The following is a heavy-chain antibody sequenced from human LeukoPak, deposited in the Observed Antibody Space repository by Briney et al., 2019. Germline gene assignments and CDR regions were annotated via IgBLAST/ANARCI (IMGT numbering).Heavy chain of an antibody. V-gene: IGHV3-23*01. CDR1: GFTFSSYA. D-gene: IGHD5-12*01. CDR3: AKGPSGYDYLDY. Sequence: PGGSLRLSCAASGFTFSSYAMSWVRQAPGKGLEWVSAINVSGGSTYYADSVKGRFTISRDNSKNTLYLQVNSLRAEDTAVYYCAKGPSGYDYLDYWGQGTLVTVSS. J-gene: IGHJ4*02. CDR2: INVSGGST.